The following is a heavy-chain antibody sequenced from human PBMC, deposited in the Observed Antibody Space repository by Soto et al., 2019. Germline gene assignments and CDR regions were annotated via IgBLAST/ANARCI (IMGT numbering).Heavy chain of an antibody. CDR2: IRKDGSQE. D-gene: IGHD3-16*01. V-gene: IGHV3-7*05. CDR3: TRDANYRDDSAYYDVFDI. Sequence: DVQLTESGGGLVQPGGSLRLSCGASGFSFGSDWMAWVRQAPGKGLEWVANIRKDGSQEHYADSVRGRFRVSRDNAKGYVYRQMYSLRLEDTAVYYCTRDANYRDDSAYYDVFDIWCQGTMVTVSS. CDR1: GFSFGSDW. J-gene: IGHJ3*02.